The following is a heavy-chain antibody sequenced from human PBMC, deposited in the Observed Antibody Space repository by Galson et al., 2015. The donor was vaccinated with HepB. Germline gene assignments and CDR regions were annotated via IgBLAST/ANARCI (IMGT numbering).Heavy chain of an antibody. CDR2: VNPKTGNP. V-gene: IGHV7-4-1*02. D-gene: IGHD3-10*01. CDR3: ARTPNYGSGSYYNVWFGP. CDR1: GYVFSDYG. J-gene: IGHJ5*02. Sequence: SVKLSCKASGYVFSDYGISWVRQAPGQGVEWMGCVNPKTGNPTYAQGFAGRLVFSLDTSVSTTYLQITSLRAEDSAVYYCARTPNYGSGSYYNVWFGPWGQGTLVTVSS.